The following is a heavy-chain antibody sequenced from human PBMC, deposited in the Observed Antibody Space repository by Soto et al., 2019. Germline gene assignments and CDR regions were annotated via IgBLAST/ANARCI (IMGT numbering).Heavy chain of an antibody. D-gene: IGHD2-15*01. CDR1: GFIVSETY. Sequence: EVQLVESGGGLVQPGGSLRLSCTASGFIVSETYVNWVRQAPGKGLEWVSVISNRGDTHYADSVRGRFSLSRDISDNTLHLQMNDLRVEDTSVYYCAREPRYCRGGSCSITGDAYDIWGQGTMVTVSS. CDR3: AREPRYCRGGSCSITGDAYDI. CDR2: ISNRGDT. V-gene: IGHV3-66*01. J-gene: IGHJ3*02.